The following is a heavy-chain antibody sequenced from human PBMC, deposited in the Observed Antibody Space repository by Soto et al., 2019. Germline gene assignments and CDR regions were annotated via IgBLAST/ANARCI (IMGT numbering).Heavy chain of an antibody. V-gene: IGHV3-30-3*01. D-gene: IGHD3-22*01. CDR2: ISYDGSNK. Sequence: GGSLRLSCAASGFTFSSYAMHWVRQAPGKGLEWVAVISYDGSNKYYADSVKGRFTISRDNSKNTLYLQMNSLRAEDTAVYYCAREPTRITMIVVVIGWFDPWGQGTLVTVSS. CDR1: GFTFSSYA. J-gene: IGHJ5*02. CDR3: AREPTRITMIVVVIGWFDP.